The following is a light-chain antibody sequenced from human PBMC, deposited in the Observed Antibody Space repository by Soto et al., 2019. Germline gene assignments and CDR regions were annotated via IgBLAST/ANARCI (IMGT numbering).Light chain of an antibody. J-gene: IGKJ4*01. CDR2: GAS. Sequence: VVLTQSPGTLSLSPGARATLSCRASQSVTSTYLAWYQHRPGEAPRLLVYGASTRATGIPDRFSGSGSGTDFTLTISRLESEDFAVYYCQQYGISPFTFGGGTKVDIK. CDR1: QSVTSTY. V-gene: IGKV3-20*01. CDR3: QQYGISPFT.